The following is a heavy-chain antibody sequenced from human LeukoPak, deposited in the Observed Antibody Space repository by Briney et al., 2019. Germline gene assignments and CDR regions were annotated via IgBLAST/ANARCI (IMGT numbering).Heavy chain of an antibody. CDR2: INPSGGST. J-gene: IGHJ4*02. Sequence: GASVKVSCKASGYTFTTYYMQWVGQAPGQGLEWRGIINPSGGSTSYAQKFQGRVTMTRDTSTSTVYMELSSLRSEDTAVYYCARGPLRQQLVLDSGNFDYWGQGTLVTVSS. V-gene: IGHV1-46*01. CDR3: ARGPLRQQLVLDSGNFDY. CDR1: GYTFTTYY. D-gene: IGHD6-13*01.